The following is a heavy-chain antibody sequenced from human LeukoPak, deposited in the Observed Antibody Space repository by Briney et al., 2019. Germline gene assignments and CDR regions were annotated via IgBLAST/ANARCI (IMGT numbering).Heavy chain of an antibody. Sequence: SVKVSCKASGGTFSSYAISWVRQAPGQGLEWMGRIIPILGIANYAQKFQGRVTITADESTSTAYMELSSLRSEDTAVYYCARVGYSGYDWGYYYYYMDVWGKGTTVTVSS. CDR3: ARVGYSGYDWGYYYYYMDV. V-gene: IGHV1-69*04. CDR2: IIPILGIA. D-gene: IGHD5-12*01. J-gene: IGHJ6*03. CDR1: GGTFSSYA.